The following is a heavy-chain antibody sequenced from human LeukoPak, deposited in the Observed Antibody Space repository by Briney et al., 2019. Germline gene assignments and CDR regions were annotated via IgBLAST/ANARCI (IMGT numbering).Heavy chain of an antibody. CDR1: GFTFSGSA. Sequence: GGSLRLSCAASGFTFSGSAMHWVRQASGKGLEWVSRIRSKANSYATAYAASVKGRFTISRDDSKNTAYLQMNSLKTEDTAVYYCTREYYGSGSLRDAFDIWGQGTMVTVSS. J-gene: IGHJ3*02. CDR3: TREYYGSGSLRDAFDI. CDR2: IRSKANSYAT. D-gene: IGHD3-10*01. V-gene: IGHV3-73*01.